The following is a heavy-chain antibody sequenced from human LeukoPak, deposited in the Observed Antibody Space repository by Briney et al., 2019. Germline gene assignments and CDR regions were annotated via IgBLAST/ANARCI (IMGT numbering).Heavy chain of an antibody. CDR3: ARAKRDYDYVWGSYRYTIIDY. D-gene: IGHD3-16*02. CDR2: IIPIFGTA. Sequence: ASVKVSCKASGGTFSSYAISWVRQAPGQGLEWMGGIIPIFGTANYAQKFQGRVTMTTDTSTSTAYMELRSLRSDDTAVYYCARAKRDYDYVWGSYRYTIIDYWGQGTLVTVSS. CDR1: GGTFSSYA. V-gene: IGHV1-69*05. J-gene: IGHJ4*02.